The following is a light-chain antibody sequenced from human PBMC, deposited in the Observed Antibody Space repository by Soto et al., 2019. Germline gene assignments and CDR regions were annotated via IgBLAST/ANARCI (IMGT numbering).Light chain of an antibody. CDR1: QDIRNE. V-gene: IGKV1-6*01. CDR3: LQDHNYPRT. Sequence: AIQMTQSPSSPSASVGDRVTITCRASQDIRNELGWYQQKPGKAPKALIYGVSNLQSGVPSRFSGSGSGTDFTLTISSLQPEDFAVYYCLQDHNYPRTFGQGTKVEIK. J-gene: IGKJ1*01. CDR2: GVS.